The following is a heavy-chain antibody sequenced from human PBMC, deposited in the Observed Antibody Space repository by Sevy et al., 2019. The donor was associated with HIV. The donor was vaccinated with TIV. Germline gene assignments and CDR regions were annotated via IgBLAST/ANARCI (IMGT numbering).Heavy chain of an antibody. CDR1: GYTFNTFG. J-gene: IGHJ6*02. D-gene: IGHD3-10*01. CDR3: ARDSIPLVQGIIITPYYYGMDV. CDR2: ISAYNGNT. V-gene: IGHV1-18*04. Sequence: ASVKVSCKTSGYTFNTFGINWVRQAPGQGLQWVAWISAYNGNTKYVQKLQGRVSMTTETSTSTVYMELRSLRSDDTAVYYCARDSIPLVQGIIITPYYYGMDVWGQGTTVTVSS.